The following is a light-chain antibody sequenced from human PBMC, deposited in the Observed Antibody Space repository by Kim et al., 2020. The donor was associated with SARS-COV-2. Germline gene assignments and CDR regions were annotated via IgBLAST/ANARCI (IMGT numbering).Light chain of an antibody. Sequence: APGKTARTTRRGNKHGRQSVNWYQQKPGHAPVLVIYYDTNRPSGIPERFSGSNSGNTATLTISRVEAGDEADYYCQVWDSSSDHVVFGGGTKVTVL. CDR2: YDT. CDR1: KHGRQS. J-gene: IGLJ2*01. V-gene: IGLV3-21*04. CDR3: QVWDSSSDHVV.